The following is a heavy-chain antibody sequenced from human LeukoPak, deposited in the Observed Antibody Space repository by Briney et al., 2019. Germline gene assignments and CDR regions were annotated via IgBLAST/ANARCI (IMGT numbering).Heavy chain of an antibody. CDR3: AKLAA. CDR2: ISGSGATT. V-gene: IGHV3-23*01. Sequence: GGSLRLSCAASGFIFTSYAMSWVRHTPGKGLEWVSGISGSGATTYYADSVKGRFTISRDNSKNTLYLQMSSLRAEDTAVYYCAKLAAWGKGTTVTVSS. J-gene: IGHJ6*04. CDR1: GFIFTSYA. D-gene: IGHD6-25*01.